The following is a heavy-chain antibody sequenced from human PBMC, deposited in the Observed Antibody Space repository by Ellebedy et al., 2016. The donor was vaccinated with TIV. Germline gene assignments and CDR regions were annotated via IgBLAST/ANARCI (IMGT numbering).Heavy chain of an antibody. V-gene: IGHV3-21*06. CDR3: ARSTGRQYYHAMDV. D-gene: IGHD2-8*02. CDR1: GFSFSTYN. Sequence: PGGSLRLSCVASGFSFSTYNMNWVRRAPGKGLEWISAITTSGTSIDYAASVKGRFVISRDDAKNSLYLQMSSLRAEDTAVYYCARSTGRQYYHAMDVWGQGTTVTVSS. J-gene: IGHJ6*02. CDR2: ITTSGTSI.